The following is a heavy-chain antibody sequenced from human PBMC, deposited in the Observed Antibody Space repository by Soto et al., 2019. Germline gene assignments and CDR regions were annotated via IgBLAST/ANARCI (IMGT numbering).Heavy chain of an antibody. Sequence: QVHLVESGGGVVKPGGSLRLSCAATTFTFSDYHLNWIRQAPGEGLQWISYISSTGKTIYYADSVKGRFTISRDNANNSLYLQMNSMRVDDTAMYYCATYRAMAYLDPFDMWGHGTMVTVSS. CDR3: ATYRAMAYLDPFDM. V-gene: IGHV3-11*01. CDR1: TFTFSDYH. D-gene: IGHD5-18*01. CDR2: ISSTGKTI. J-gene: IGHJ3*02.